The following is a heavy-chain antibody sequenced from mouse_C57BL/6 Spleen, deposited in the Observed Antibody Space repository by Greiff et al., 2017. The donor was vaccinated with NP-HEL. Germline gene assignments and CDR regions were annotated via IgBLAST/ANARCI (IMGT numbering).Heavy chain of an antibody. Sequence: QVQLQQPGAELVMPGASVKLSCKASGYTFTSYWMHRVKQRPGQGLEWIGEIDPSDSYTNYNQKFKGKSTLTVDKSSSTAYMQLSSLTSEDSAVYYCARRTPYYGSSYEFAYWGQRTLVTVSA. CDR2: IDPSDSYT. D-gene: IGHD1-1*01. CDR1: GYTFTSYW. V-gene: IGHV1-69*01. CDR3: ARRTPYYGSSYEFAY. J-gene: IGHJ3*01.